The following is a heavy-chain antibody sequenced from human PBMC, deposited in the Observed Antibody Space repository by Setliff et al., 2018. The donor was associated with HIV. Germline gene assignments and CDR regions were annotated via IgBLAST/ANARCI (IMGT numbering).Heavy chain of an antibody. D-gene: IGHD1-26*01. Sequence: SETLSLTCTGSGGSINSYYWSWIRQPAGKGLEWIGRIYTSGSANYNPSLKSRVTMSVDTSKNQFSLKLTSVTAADTAVYYCARELMWRGALHYFYYMDVWGEGTTVTVSS. CDR1: GGSINSYY. CDR3: ARELMWRGALHYFYYMDV. J-gene: IGHJ6*03. CDR2: IYTSGSA. V-gene: IGHV4-4*07.